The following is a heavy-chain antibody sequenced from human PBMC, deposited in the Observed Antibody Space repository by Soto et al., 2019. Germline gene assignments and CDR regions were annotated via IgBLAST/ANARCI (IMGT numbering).Heavy chain of an antibody. CDR3: ARYIPGVRYYGMDV. D-gene: IGHD2-2*01. J-gene: IGHJ6*02. CDR1: GFTFSSYS. Sequence: GGSLRLSCAASGFTFSSYSMKWVRQAPGKGLEWVLLIGGSGFPTYYADSVKGRFTISRDNSGNTLFLEMYSLRAEDSVVYYCARYIPGVRYYGMDVWGQGTTVTVSS. V-gene: IGHV3-23*01. CDR2: IGGSGFPT.